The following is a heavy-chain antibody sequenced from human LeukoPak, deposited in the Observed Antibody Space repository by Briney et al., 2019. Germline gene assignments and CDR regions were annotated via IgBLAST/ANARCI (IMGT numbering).Heavy chain of an antibody. J-gene: IGHJ4*02. CDR2: IFYTGSA. Sequence: SETLSLTCAVSGDSLSSNSHYWGWIRQPPGKGLEWIASIFYTGSAYYNPSLKSRATISVDTSKNQFSLKLGSVTAADTAVYYCVRRKDFWSGLIGYWGQGTLATVSS. D-gene: IGHD3-3*01. CDR3: VRRKDFWSGLIGY. V-gene: IGHV4-39*01. CDR1: GDSLSSNSHY.